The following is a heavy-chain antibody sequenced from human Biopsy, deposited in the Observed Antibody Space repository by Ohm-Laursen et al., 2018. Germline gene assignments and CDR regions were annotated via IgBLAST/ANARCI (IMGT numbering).Heavy chain of an antibody. Sequence: SLRLSSTASGFTFSDHYMSWIRQAPGKGPEWLSYISPTADIIFDTDSVKGRFTISRDNAKNSLYLQMNSLRAEDTAIYYCAKIPPSRCDSGECYPIFDYWGQGTLVTVSS. CDR3: AKIPPSRCDSGECYPIFDY. J-gene: IGHJ4*02. V-gene: IGHV3-11*01. CDR2: ISPTADII. CDR1: GFTFSDHY. D-gene: IGHD2-21*01.